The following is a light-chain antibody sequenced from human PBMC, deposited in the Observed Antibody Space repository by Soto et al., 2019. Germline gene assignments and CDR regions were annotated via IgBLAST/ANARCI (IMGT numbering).Light chain of an antibody. CDR1: QSVSSN. V-gene: IGKV3-15*01. CDR3: QQHKHWPS. Sequence: EIVMTQSPATLSVSQGERATLSCRASQSVSSNLAWFQQKPGQAPRLLLYAVSTRATGVPGRFSGSGSGTEFTLTISSLQSEDSAVYDCQQHKHWPSFGQGTKLEIK. J-gene: IGKJ2*01. CDR2: AVS.